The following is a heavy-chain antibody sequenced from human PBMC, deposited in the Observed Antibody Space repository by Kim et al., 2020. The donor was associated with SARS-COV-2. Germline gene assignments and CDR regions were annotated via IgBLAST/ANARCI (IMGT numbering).Heavy chain of an antibody. CDR2: ITSSSYI. V-gene: IGHV3-21*01. CDR3: ARDPAAADQ. J-gene: IGHJ4*02. CDR1: GFTFSSYT. D-gene: IGHD6-25*01. Sequence: GGSLRLSCAASGFTFSSYTMNWVRQAPGKGLEWVSSITSSSYIYYADSVKGRFTISRDNAKSSLYLQMNSLRADDTAVYYCARDPAAADQWGQGTLVTVSS.